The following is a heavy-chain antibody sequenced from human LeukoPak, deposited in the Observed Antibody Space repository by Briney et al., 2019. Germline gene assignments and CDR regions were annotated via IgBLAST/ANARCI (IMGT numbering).Heavy chain of an antibody. Sequence: SETLSLTCTVSGGSISSGGYYWSWIRQHPGKGLEWIGYIYYSGSTYYNPSLKSRVTISVDTSKNQFSLKLSSVTAADTAVYYCARDRPTRNYYDSSGYYRAFDIWGQGTMVTV. J-gene: IGHJ3*02. D-gene: IGHD3-22*01. CDR3: ARDRPTRNYYDSSGYYRAFDI. CDR2: IYYSGST. CDR1: GGSISSGGYY. V-gene: IGHV4-31*03.